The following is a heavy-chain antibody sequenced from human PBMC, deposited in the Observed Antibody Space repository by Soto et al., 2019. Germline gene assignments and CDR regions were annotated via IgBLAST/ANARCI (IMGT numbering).Heavy chain of an antibody. V-gene: IGHV4-39*01. CDR1: GGSISSSSYY. Sequence: SETLYLTCTVSGGSISSSSYYWGWIRQPPGKGLEWIGSIYYSGSTYYNPSLKSRVTISVDTSKNQFSLKLSSVTAADTAVYYCAVIAVAGNRYYYYGMDFWGQGTTVTVSS. J-gene: IGHJ6*02. CDR3: AVIAVAGNRYYYYGMDF. CDR2: IYYSGST. D-gene: IGHD6-19*01.